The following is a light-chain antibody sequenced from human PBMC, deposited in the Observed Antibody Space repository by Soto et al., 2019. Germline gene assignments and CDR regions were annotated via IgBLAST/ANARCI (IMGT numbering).Light chain of an antibody. CDR2: GAS. V-gene: IGKV3-20*01. J-gene: IGKJ5*01. CDR1: QSVSSSY. CDR3: QQYGGSPLVT. Sequence: EIVLTQSPGTLSLSPGERATLSCRASQSVSSSYLAWYQQKTGQAPRLLIYGASSRATGIPDRFSGSRSRTNITLTISRLEPEEFAVYYCQQYGGSPLVTFGHGTRLESK.